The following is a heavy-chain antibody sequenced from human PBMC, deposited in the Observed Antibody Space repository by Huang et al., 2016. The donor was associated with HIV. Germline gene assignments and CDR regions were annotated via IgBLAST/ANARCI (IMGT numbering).Heavy chain of an antibody. V-gene: IGHV1-8*03. CDR3: ARARGYYYGSGGYYSRYYFDY. Sequence: QVQLVQSGAEVKKPGASVRVSCRSSGYTFTNYDINWVRQATGQGLEWMGWMNPNSGNTGFEKKFQGRGTIIMNTSISTAYMELSSLRSEDTAVYYCARARGYYYGSGGYYSRYYFDYWGQGTLVTVSS. CDR2: MNPNSGNT. CDR1: GYTFTNYD. J-gene: IGHJ4*02. D-gene: IGHD3-22*01.